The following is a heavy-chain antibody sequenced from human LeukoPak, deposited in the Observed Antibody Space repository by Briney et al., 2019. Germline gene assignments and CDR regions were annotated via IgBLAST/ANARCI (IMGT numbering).Heavy chain of an antibody. CDR1: GFTFSSYA. V-gene: IGHV3-23*01. J-gene: IGHJ4*02. D-gene: IGHD3-10*01. CDR3: AKAHRLLWFGELLFGY. Sequence: GGSLRLSCAASGFTFSSYAMSWVRQAPGKGVEWVSAISGSGGSTYYADSVKGRFTISRDNSKNTLYLQMNSLRAEDTAVYYCAKAHRLLWFGELLFGYWGQGTLVTVSS. CDR2: ISGSGGST.